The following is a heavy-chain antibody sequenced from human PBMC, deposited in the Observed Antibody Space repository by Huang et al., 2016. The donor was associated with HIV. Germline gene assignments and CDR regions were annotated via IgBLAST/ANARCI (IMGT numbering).Heavy chain of an antibody. V-gene: IGHV4-34*01. CDR2: IKNGGRT. D-gene: IGHD3-9*01. CDR3: VRGPRYVSADWYARLRNYWFFDL. CDR1: GGSFTNYY. J-gene: IGHJ2*01. Sequence: QQQLQQWGAGLLKPSETLSLTCAVYGGSFTNYYWGWIRQPPGKGLDWIGEIKNGGRTQYSPSLKSRVTISLDTSKNQVSLKLTSVSAADTAVYYCVRGPRYVSADWYARLRNYWFFDLWGRGSLVSVSS.